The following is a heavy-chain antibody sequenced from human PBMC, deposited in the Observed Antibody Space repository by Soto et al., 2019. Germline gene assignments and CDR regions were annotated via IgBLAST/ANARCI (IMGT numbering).Heavy chain of an antibody. CDR2: ISGSGERT. CDR3: ARALAVGSRSPHYVYYGLDV. V-gene: IGHV3-23*01. CDR1: GFTFSDYA. J-gene: IGHJ6*02. D-gene: IGHD3-10*01. Sequence: DVQVLESGGGLVQPGGSLRVSCAASGFTFSDYAMTWVRQAPGKGLQWVSTISGSGERTYDADSVKGRFTISRDNSRNTLHLQMDALAAEDTSIYFCARALAVGSRSPHYVYYGLDVWGPGTAVTVSS.